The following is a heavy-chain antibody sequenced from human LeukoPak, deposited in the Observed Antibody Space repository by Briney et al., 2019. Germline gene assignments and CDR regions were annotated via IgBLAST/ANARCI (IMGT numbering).Heavy chain of an antibody. Sequence: ASVKVSCKASGYTFTGYYMHWVRQAPGQGLEWMGRINPNSGGTNYAQKFQGRVTMTRDTSISTPYMELSRLRSDDTAVYYCAANKWNYPGYWGQGTLVTVSS. D-gene: IGHD1-7*01. J-gene: IGHJ4*02. CDR2: INPNSGGT. V-gene: IGHV1-2*06. CDR1: GYTFTGYY. CDR3: AANKWNYPGY.